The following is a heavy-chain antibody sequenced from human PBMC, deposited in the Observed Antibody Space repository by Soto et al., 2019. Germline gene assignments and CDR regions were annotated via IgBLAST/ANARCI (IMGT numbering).Heavy chain of an antibody. V-gene: IGHV5-10-1*01. CDR1: GYSFTSYW. D-gene: IGHD6-6*01. Sequence: GESLKISCKGSGYSFTSYWISWVRQMPGKGLEWMGRIDPSDSYTNYSPSFQGHVTISADKSISTAYLQWSSLKASDTAMYYCARYSSSSIDYYYGMDVWGQGIAVTVSS. CDR3: ARYSSSSIDYYYGMDV. CDR2: IDPSDSYT. J-gene: IGHJ6*02.